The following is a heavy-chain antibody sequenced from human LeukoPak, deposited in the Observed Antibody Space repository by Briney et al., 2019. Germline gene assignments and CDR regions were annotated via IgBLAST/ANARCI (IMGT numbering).Heavy chain of an antibody. Sequence: PSETLSLTCTVSGGSISSSSYYWGWIRQPPGKGLEWIGSIYYSGSTYYNPSLKSRVTISVDKSKNQFSLKLSSVTAADTAVYYCAREPGYCSGGSCYSDAFGIWGQGTMVTVSS. J-gene: IGHJ3*02. V-gene: IGHV4-39*07. CDR2: IYYSGST. CDR1: GGSISSSSYY. CDR3: AREPGYCSGGSCYSDAFGI. D-gene: IGHD2-15*01.